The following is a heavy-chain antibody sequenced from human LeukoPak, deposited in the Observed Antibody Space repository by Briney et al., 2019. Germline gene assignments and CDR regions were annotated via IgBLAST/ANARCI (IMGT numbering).Heavy chain of an antibody. J-gene: IGHJ4*02. CDR2: ISSSGST. CDR1: GGSISSSSYY. V-gene: IGHV4-61*02. CDR3: AREAPRPDY. Sequence: PSETLSLTCTVSGGSISSSSYYWSWFRQPAGKGLEWIGRISSSGSTNYNPSLKSRVTISVDTSKNQFFLKLSSVTATDTAVYYCAREAPRPDYWGQGTLVTVSS.